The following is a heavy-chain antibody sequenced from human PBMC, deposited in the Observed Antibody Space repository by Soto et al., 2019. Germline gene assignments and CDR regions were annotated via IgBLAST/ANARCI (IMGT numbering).Heavy chain of an antibody. CDR2: IIPILGIA. J-gene: IGHJ4*02. V-gene: IGHV1-69*02. D-gene: IGHD2-2*02. Sequence: QVQLVQSGAEVKKPGSSVKVSCKASGGTFSSYTISWVRQAPGQGIEWMGRIIPILGIANYAQKFQGSVTITADKSTSTADMELSSLRSEDTAVYYCAMEYCSSTSCYRDYWGQGTLVTVSS. CDR3: AMEYCSSTSCYRDY. CDR1: GGTFSSYT.